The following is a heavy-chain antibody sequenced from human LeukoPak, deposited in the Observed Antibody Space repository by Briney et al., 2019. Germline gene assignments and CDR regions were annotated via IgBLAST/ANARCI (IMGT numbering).Heavy chain of an antibody. CDR1: RGTFSSYA. D-gene: IGHD2-2*02. CDR2: IIPIFGTA. CDR3: ARDRPGRYCSTTSCYNASPFDP. Sequence: ASVKVSCKASRGTFSSYAISWVRQAPGQGLEWMGRIIPIFGTANYAQKFQGRVTITADESTSTAYMELSSLRSEDTAVYYCARDRPGRYCSTTSCYNASPFDPWGQETLVTVSS. J-gene: IGHJ5*02. V-gene: IGHV1-69*13.